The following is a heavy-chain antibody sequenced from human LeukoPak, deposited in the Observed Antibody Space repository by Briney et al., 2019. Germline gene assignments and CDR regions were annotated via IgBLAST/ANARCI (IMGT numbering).Heavy chain of an antibody. Sequence: ASVKVSCKASGYTFTGYYMHWVRQAPGQGLEWMGWINPNSGGTNYAQKFQGRVTMTRDTSISTAYMELSRPKSDDTAVYYCARDLSGSYTEFDYWGQGTLVTVSS. CDR2: INPNSGGT. V-gene: IGHV1-2*02. D-gene: IGHD1-26*01. J-gene: IGHJ4*02. CDR3: ARDLSGSYTEFDY. CDR1: GYTFTGYY.